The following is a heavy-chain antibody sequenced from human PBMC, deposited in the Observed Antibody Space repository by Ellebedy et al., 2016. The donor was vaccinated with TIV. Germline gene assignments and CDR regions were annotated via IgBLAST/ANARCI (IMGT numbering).Heavy chain of an antibody. CDR3: ARSRYGDFSGDIDC. CDR1: GFSLTSSGVG. D-gene: IGHD4-17*01. CDR2: IYWDDEK. V-gene: IGHV2-5*02. Sequence: SGPTLVKPTQTLTLTCSFSGFSLTSSGVGVGWIRQPPGKALEWLAVIYWDDEKRYSPSLKSRLTITKDTSRNQVVLLMTNMDPVDTGTYYCARSRYGDFSGDIDCWGQGALVTVSS. J-gene: IGHJ4*02.